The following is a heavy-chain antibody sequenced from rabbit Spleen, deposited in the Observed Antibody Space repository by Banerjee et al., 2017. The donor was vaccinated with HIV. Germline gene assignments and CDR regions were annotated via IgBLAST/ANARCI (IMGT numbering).Heavy chain of an antibody. CDR3: ARNYVNAFDP. Sequence: QEQLTETGGGLVQPGGSLTLSCKASGIDFTNYYITWVRQAPGKGLEWIGIIYAARGTTDYASWVNGRFTISKTSSTTVTLQMTSLTAADTATYFCARNYVNAFDPWGPGTLVTVS. CDR2: IYAARGTT. D-gene: IGHD1-1*01. V-gene: IGHV1S45*01. J-gene: IGHJ2*01. CDR1: GIDFTNYY.